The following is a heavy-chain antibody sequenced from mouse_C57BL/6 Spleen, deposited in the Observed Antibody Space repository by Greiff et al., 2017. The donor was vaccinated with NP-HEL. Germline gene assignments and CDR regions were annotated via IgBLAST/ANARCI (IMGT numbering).Heavy chain of an antibody. CDR2: ISYDGSN. J-gene: IGHJ2*01. V-gene: IGHV3-6*01. CDR1: GYSITSGYY. Sequence: EVQVVESGPGLVKPSQSLSLTCSVTGYSITSGYYWNWIRQFPGNKLEWMGYISYDGSNNYNPSLKNRISITRDTSKNQFFLKLNSVTTEDTATYYCASSTGSFDYWGQGTTLTVSS. CDR3: ASSTGSFDY. D-gene: IGHD4-1*02.